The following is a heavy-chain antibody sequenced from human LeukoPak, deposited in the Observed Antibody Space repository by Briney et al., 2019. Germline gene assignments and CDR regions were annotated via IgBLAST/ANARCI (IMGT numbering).Heavy chain of an antibody. D-gene: IGHD4-17*01. CDR1: GFTFSNYG. CDR3: AKEAPDFDYGDLDY. V-gene: IGHV3-30*02. J-gene: IGHJ4*02. CDR2: IRYDGSNK. Sequence: GGSLRLSCAASGFTFSNYGMHWVRQAPGKGLEWVAFIRYDGSNKYYADSVKGRFTISRDNSKNTLYLQMNSLRAEDTAVYYCAKEAPDFDYGDLDYWGQGTLVTVSS.